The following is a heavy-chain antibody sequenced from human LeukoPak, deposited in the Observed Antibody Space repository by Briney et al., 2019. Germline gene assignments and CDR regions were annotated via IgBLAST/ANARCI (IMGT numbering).Heavy chain of an antibody. CDR2: ISGSGGST. D-gene: IGHD6-19*01. V-gene: IGHV3-23*01. CDR3: ASPYSSGWAHYFDY. Sequence: GGSLRLSCAASGFTFSDYFMSWLRQAPGKRLEWVSAISGSGGSTYYADSVKGRFTISRDNSKNTLYLQMNSLRAEDTAVYYCASPYSSGWAHYFDYWGQGTLVTVSS. J-gene: IGHJ4*02. CDR1: GFTFSDYF.